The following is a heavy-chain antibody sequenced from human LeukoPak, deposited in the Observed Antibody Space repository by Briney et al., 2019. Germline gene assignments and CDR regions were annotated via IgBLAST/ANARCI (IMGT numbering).Heavy chain of an antibody. D-gene: IGHD4-23*01. CDR1: GGTFSSYA. J-gene: IGHJ4*02. CDR2: IILIFGIA. Sequence: ASVKVSCKASGGTFSSYAISWVRQAPGQGLEWMGRIILIFGIANYAQKFQGRVTITADKSTSTAYMELSSLRSEDTAVYYCARDPSSTVVMRYYFDYWGQGTLVTVSS. CDR3: ARDPSSTVVMRYYFDY. V-gene: IGHV1-69*04.